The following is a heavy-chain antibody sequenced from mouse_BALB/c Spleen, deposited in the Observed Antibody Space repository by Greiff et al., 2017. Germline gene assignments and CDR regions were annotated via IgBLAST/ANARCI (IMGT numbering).Heavy chain of an antibody. CDR1: GYTFTNYW. V-gene: IGHV1-63*02. Sequence: VQLQESGAELVRPGTSVKISCKASGYTFTNYWPGWVKQRPGHGLEWIGDIYPGGGYTNYNEKFKGKATLTADTSSSTAYMQLSSLTSEDSAVYFCAIMITSSWFAYWGQGTLVTVSA. CDR3: AIMITSSWFAY. J-gene: IGHJ3*01. D-gene: IGHD2-4*01. CDR2: IYPGGGYT.